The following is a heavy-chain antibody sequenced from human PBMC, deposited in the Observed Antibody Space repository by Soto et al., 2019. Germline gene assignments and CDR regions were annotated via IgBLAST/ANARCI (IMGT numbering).Heavy chain of an antibody. D-gene: IGHD2-2*01. J-gene: IGHJ6*02. CDR2: IKSKTDGGTT. Sequence: LRLSCAASGFTFSNAWMNWVRQAPGKGLEWVGRIKSKTDGGTTDYAAPVKGRFTISRDDSKNTLYLQMNSLKTEDTAVYYCTTDPPLCCSSTSCRPSPYLSCHYDYYYVKDVCGQRTTVTVS. V-gene: IGHV3-15*07. CDR3: TTDPPLCCSSTSCRPSPYLSCHYDYYYVKDV. CDR1: GFTFSNAW.